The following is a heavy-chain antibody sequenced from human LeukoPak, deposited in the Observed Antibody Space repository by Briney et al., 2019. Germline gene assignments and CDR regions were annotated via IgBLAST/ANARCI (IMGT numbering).Heavy chain of an antibody. Sequence: SETLSLTCTVSGYSITRGYYWGWIRQPPGKGPEWIASIFHTGSTYYNQTLKSRLTISVDTSKNQFSLQLSSVTAADTAVYYCWLQRMVAAYFDSWGQGTLVTVSS. D-gene: IGHD2-15*01. J-gene: IGHJ4*02. CDR1: GYSITRGYY. CDR2: IFHTGST. V-gene: IGHV4-38-2*02. CDR3: WLQRMVAAYFDS.